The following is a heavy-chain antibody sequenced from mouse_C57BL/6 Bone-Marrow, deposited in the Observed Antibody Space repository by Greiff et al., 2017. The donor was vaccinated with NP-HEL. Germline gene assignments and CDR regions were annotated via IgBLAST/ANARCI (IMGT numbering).Heavy chain of an antibody. Sequence: EVQLVESGPELVKPGASVKIPCKASGYTFTDYNMDWVKQSHGKSLEWIGDINPNNGGTIYNQKFKGKATLTVDKSSSTAYMELRSLTSEDTAVYYCARSLLPMDYWGQGTSVTVSS. J-gene: IGHJ4*01. CDR1: GYTFTDYN. CDR2: INPNNGGT. V-gene: IGHV1-18*01. CDR3: ARSLLPMDY.